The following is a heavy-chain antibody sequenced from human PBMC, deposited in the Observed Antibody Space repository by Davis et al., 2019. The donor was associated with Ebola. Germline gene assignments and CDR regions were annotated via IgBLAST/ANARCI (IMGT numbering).Heavy chain of an antibody. CDR1: GFTFSDYD. CDR3: VKRPEFASGSRDG. Sequence: PGGSLRLSCVASGFTFSDYDMNWVRQAPGKGLEWVSGIFKSGSSTYYAGSVRGRFTISRDNSKNTLFLQMNSLSAEDTGVYYCVKRPEFASGSRDGWGQGTTVTVSS. CDR2: IFKSGSST. J-gene: IGHJ6*02. V-gene: IGHV3-23*05. D-gene: IGHD3-10*01.